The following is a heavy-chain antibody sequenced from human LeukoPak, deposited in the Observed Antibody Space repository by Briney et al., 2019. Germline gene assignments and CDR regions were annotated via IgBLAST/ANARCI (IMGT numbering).Heavy chain of an antibody. V-gene: IGHV4-59*08. CDR3: ATITMVRGVPPYYYGMDV. J-gene: IGHJ6*02. CDR2: IYYSGST. D-gene: IGHD3-10*01. CDR1: GGSISSYY. Sequence: SETLSLTCTVSGGSISSYYWSWIRQHPGKGLEWIGYIYYSGSTNYNPSLKSRVTISVDTSKNQFSLKLSSVTAADTAVYYCATITMVRGVPPYYYGMDVWGQGTTVTVSS.